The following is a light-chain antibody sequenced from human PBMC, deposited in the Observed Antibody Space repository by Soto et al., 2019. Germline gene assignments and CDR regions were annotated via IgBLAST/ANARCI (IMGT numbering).Light chain of an antibody. J-gene: IGLJ1*01. V-gene: IGLV2-14*01. Sequence: LTQPASVSGSPGHSITISCTGTSNDVGGYDYVSWYQQHPGKAPKLVIYEVSHRPSGISDRFSGSKSGNTASLTISGLQVEDEADYYCSSYATSSPYVFGPGTKVTVL. CDR3: SSYATSSPYV. CDR1: SNDVGGYDY. CDR2: EVS.